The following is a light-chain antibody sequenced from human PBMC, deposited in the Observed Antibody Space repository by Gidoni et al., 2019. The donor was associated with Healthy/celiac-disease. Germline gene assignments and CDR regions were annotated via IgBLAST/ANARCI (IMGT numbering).Light chain of an antibody. CDR2: GAS. CDR3: QQYGSSPFT. J-gene: IGKJ3*01. CDR1: QSVSCSY. Sequence: EIVLTQSPGTLSLSPGERATLSCRASQSVSCSYLAWYQQKPGQAPRLLIYGASSRATGIPDRFSGSGSGTDFTLTISRLEPEDFAVYYCQQYGSSPFTFGPXTKVDIK. V-gene: IGKV3-20*01.